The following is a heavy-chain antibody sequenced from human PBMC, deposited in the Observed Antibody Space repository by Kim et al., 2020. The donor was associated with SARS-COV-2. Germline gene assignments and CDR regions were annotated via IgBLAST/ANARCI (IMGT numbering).Heavy chain of an antibody. D-gene: IGHD4-17*01. CDR2: ISGSGGTT. V-gene: IGHV3-23*01. J-gene: IGHJ4*02. Sequence: GGSLRLSCAASGFTFSNYAMSWVRQAPGKGLEWVSFISGSGGTTYYPDSVKGRFTISRDNSKNTLFLHMSRLRAEDTAMYYCAKIGTAVTTEFYPFDYWGQGTLVAVSS. CDR1: GFTFSNYA. CDR3: AKIGTAVTTEFYPFDY.